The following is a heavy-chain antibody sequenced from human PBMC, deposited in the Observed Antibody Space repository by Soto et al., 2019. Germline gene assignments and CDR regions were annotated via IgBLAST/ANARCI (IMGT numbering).Heavy chain of an antibody. CDR1: GLTFSSSA. CDR3: ARATMIGLLSS. CDR2: IVVGSGST. D-gene: IGHD3-22*01. Sequence: SVKVSCKASGLTFSSSAVQWVRQARGQRLEWIGWIVVGSGSTKYAQQFQERVTITRDMSTSTAYMELNSLRAEDTAIYYCARATMIGLLSSWGQGTLVTVSS. V-gene: IGHV1-58*01. J-gene: IGHJ5*02.